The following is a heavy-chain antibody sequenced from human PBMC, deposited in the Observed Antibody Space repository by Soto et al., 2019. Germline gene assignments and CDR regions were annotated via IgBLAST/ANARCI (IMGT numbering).Heavy chain of an antibody. CDR3: ARGIFGSGTANDY. CDR1: GFTFSGSW. D-gene: IGHD3-10*01. J-gene: IGHJ4*02. Sequence: EVQLVESGGGLVQPGGSLRLSCAASGFTFSGSWMHWVRQAPGKGLVWVSRINGDGRGTSYADFVKGRFTISRDNAKNTLFLQMNGLRAEDTAVYYCARGIFGSGTANDYWGQGPLVTVSS. CDR2: INGDGRGT. V-gene: IGHV3-74*01.